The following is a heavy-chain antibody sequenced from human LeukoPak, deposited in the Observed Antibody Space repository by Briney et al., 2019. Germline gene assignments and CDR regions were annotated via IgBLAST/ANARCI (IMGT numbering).Heavy chain of an antibody. CDR3: ARPRTEDSSGYYYIDY. CDR2: IYPGDSDT. V-gene: IGHV5-51*01. Sequence: GESLKISCKGSGYSFSSDWIDWVRQVPGKGREWMGSIYPGDSDTRYSPSFQGQVTISAYKSISTAYLQWSSLKASDTAMYYCARPRTEDSSGYYYIDYWGQGTLVTVSS. D-gene: IGHD3-22*01. J-gene: IGHJ4*02. CDR1: GYSFSSDW.